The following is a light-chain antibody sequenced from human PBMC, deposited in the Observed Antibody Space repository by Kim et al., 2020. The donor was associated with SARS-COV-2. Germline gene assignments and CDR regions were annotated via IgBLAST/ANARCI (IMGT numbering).Light chain of an antibody. CDR2: DAC. CDR1: QSVASNY. J-gene: IGKJ2*02. CDR3: QQYGTSTCT. Sequence: YAGETATLACRASQSVASNYLAWYKQKPGQAPRLLIFDACTRATGSSDRFSGSGSGTDFSLTSSRLGPEDFAVYYCQQYGTSTCTFGQGTKLEI. V-gene: IGKV3-20*01.